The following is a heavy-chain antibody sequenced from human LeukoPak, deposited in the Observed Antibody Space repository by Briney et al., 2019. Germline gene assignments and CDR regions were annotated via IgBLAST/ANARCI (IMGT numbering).Heavy chain of an antibody. CDR3: ARGFFREHGNSWYYFDY. V-gene: IGHV3-21*01. D-gene: IGHD6-13*01. J-gene: IGHJ4*02. CDR2: ISSSSSYI. CDR1: GFTFSSYS. Sequence: GGSLRLSCAASGFTFSSYSMNWVRQAPGKGLEWVSSISSSSSYIYYADSVKGRFTISRDNAKNSLYLQMNSLRAEDTAVYYCARGFFREHGNSWYYFDYWGQGTLVTVSS.